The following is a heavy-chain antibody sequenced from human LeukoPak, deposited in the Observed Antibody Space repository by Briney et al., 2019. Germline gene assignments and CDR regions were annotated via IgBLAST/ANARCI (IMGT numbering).Heavy chain of an antibody. CDR2: ISWNSGSI. J-gene: IGHJ4*02. Sequence: PGRSLRLSCAASGFTFDDYAMHWVRRAPGKGLEWVSGISWNSGSIGYADSVKGRFTISRDNAKNSLYLQMNSLRAEDTALYYCAKDKSLWFGEYYFDYWGQGTLVTVSS. V-gene: IGHV3-9*01. CDR3: AKDKSLWFGEYYFDY. D-gene: IGHD3-10*01. CDR1: GFTFDDYA.